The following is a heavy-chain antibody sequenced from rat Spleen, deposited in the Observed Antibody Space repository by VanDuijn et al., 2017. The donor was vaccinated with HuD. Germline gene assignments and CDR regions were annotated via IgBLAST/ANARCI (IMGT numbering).Heavy chain of an antibody. J-gene: IGHJ2*01. CDR3: ARHWGY. CDR1: GFTFSSFW. Sequence: EVQLVETGGGLVQPGRSLKLSCVTSGFTFSSFWMYWVRQAPTKGLEWVATISYDGSSTYYRDSMKGRFTVSRDNAKSTLYLQMDSLRSEDTATYYCARHWGYWGQGVMVTVSS. D-gene: IGHD4-6*01. CDR2: ISYDGSST. V-gene: IGHV5-29*01.